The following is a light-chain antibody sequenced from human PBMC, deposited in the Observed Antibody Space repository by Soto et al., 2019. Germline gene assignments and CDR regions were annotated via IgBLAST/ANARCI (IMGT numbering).Light chain of an antibody. J-gene: IGKJ1*01. CDR2: AAS. CDR3: QQSYSIPLT. Sequence: DIQMTQSPSSLSASVGDRVTITCRASQSISSYLNWYQQKPGKAPKLLIYAASSLQSGVPSRFSGSGSGTDFTLTNSSLQPEHFATYYCQQSYSIPLTFGQGTKVDIK. V-gene: IGKV1-39*01. CDR1: QSISSY.